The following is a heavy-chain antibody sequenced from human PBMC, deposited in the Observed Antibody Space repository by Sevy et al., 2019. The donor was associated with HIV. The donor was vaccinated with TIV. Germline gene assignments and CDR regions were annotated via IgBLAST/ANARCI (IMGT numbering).Heavy chain of an antibody. D-gene: IGHD1-7*01. J-gene: IGHJ6*02. CDR1: GDSVSSSSAA. CDR3: ARGDELNSYYYGMDV. CDR2: TYYRSKWYS. Sequence: SQTLSLTCAISGDSVSSSSAAWNWFRQSPSRGLEWLGRTYYRSKWYSDYEVSVKGRVTINPDTSKNQFSLHLGSVTPEETAVYFCARGDELNSYYYGMDVWGQGTTVTVSS. V-gene: IGHV6-1*01.